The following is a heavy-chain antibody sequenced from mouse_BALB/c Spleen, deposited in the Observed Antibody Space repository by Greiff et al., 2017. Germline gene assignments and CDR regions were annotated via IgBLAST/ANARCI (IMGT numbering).Heavy chain of an antibody. V-gene: IGHV1-37*01. CDR2: INPYNGDT. CDR3: GRGPRGGTTVGDY. CDR1: GYSFTGYF. Sequence: EVKLQESGPELVKPGASVKISCKASGYSFTGYFMNWVKQSHGKSLEWIGRINPYNGDTFYNQKFKGKATLTVDKSSSTAHMELLSLTSEDSAVYYCGRGPRGGTTVGDYWGQGTTLTVSS. D-gene: IGHD1-1*01. J-gene: IGHJ2*01.